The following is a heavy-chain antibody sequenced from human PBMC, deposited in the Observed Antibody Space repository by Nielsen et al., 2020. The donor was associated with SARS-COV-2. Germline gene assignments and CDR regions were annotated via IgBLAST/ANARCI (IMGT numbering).Heavy chain of an antibody. CDR3: ARDRMIDRPI. J-gene: IGHJ4*02. CDR1: GFTFSSYG. CDR2: ISSSSSTI. Sequence: GESLKISCAASGFTFSSYGMHWVRQAPGKGLEWVSYISSSSSTIYYADSVKGRFTISRDNAKNSLYLQMNSLRAEDTAVYYCARDRMIDRPIWGQGTLVTVSS. D-gene: IGHD3-22*01. V-gene: IGHV3-48*01.